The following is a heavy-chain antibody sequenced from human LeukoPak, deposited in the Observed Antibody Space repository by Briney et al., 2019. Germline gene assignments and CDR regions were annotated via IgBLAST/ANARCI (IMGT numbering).Heavy chain of an antibody. Sequence: GGSLRLSCAASGFTFSSYSMNWVRQAPGKGLEWVSYISSSSSTIYYADSVRGRFTISRDNAKNSLHLQMNSLRAEDTAVYYCARARTGYYFDYWGQGTLVTVSS. V-gene: IGHV3-48*01. CDR3: ARARTGYYFDY. CDR1: GFTFSSYS. D-gene: IGHD3-10*01. CDR2: ISSSSSTI. J-gene: IGHJ4*02.